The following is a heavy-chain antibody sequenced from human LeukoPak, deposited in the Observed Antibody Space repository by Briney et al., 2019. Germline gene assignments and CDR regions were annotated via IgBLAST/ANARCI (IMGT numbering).Heavy chain of an antibody. CDR3: ARGAYDYDAFDI. D-gene: IGHD4-11*01. J-gene: IGHJ3*02. CDR1: GYSIAGYY. Sequence: ASVKVSCKNPGYSIAGYYIHWLRKAPGQGLEGMGRLNPNYRDTNFAQRFQGRVTMTRDTTITTAFMEVNNLRSDDTAIYYCARGAYDYDAFDIWGQGTLVTVSS. CDR2: LNPNYRDT. V-gene: IGHV1-2*06.